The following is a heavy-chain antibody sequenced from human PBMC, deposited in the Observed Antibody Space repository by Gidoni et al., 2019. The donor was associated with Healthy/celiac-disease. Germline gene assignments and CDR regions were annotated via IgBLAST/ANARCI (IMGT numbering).Heavy chain of an antibody. Sequence: QVQLQESGPGLVKPSETLSLTCTVPGGSISRYYWSWIRQPAGKGLEWIGRIYTSGSTNYNPSLKSRVTMSVDTSKNQFSLKLSSVTAADTAVYYCAREPTGIVLMVYGQYFDYWGQGTLVTVSS. D-gene: IGHD2-8*01. J-gene: IGHJ4*02. CDR2: IYTSGST. CDR3: AREPTGIVLMVYGQYFDY. V-gene: IGHV4-4*07. CDR1: GGSISRYY.